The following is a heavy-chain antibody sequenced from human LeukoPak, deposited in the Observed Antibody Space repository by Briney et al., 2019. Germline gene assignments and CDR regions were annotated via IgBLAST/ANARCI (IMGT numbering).Heavy chain of an antibody. D-gene: IGHD2-15*01. CDR1: GFTFSSYV. J-gene: IGHJ4*02. CDR2: ISYDVSNK. V-gene: IGHV3-30-3*01. Sequence: GGSLRLSCAASGFTFSSYVMQWVRQAPGKGLEWVAVISYDVSNKYYADSVKGRFTIPRDNSNNTMYLRMYSLGAEDTGVYYCARGSPLAIIGVVCYGRVLNYWGQGTLVTVSS. CDR3: ARGSPLAIIGVVCYGRVLNY.